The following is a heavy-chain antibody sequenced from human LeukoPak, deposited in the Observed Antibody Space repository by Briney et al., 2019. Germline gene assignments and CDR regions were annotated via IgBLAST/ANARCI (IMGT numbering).Heavy chain of an antibody. CDR1: GGSISSYY. CDR3: ARGYVPWFDP. Sequence: SVTLSLTCIVSGGSISSYYWSWIRQPPGKGLEWIGYIYYTGSTNYNPSLKSRVTISVDTSKNQLSLKLSSVTAADTAVYYCARGYVPWFDPWGQGTLVTVSS. CDR2: IYYTGST. J-gene: IGHJ5*02. V-gene: IGHV4-59*08. D-gene: IGHD3-16*01.